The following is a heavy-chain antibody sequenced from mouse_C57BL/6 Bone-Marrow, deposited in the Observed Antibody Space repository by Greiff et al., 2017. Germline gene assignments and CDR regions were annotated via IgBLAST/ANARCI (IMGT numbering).Heavy chain of an antibody. CDR1: GYTFTSYG. CDR2: IYPRSGNT. CDR3: ARVYYGYDGWFAY. D-gene: IGHD2-2*01. V-gene: IGHV1-81*01. Sequence: VMLVESGAELARPGASVKLSCKASGYTFTSYGISWVKQRTGQGLEWIGEIYPRSGNTYYNEKFKGKATLTADKSSSTAYMELRSLTSEDSAVYFCARVYYGYDGWFAYWGQGTLVTVSA. J-gene: IGHJ3*01.